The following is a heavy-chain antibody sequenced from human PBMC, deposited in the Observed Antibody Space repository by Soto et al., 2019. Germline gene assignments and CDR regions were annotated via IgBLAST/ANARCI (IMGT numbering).Heavy chain of an antibody. CDR3: ARDKFYCSSTSCSTLYYFDY. D-gene: IGHD2-2*02. CDR1: GYTFTGYY. CDR2: INPNSGGT. J-gene: IGHJ4*02. V-gene: IGHV1-2*04. Sequence: ASVKVSCKASGYTFTGYYMHWVRQAPGQGLEWMGWINPNSGGTNYAQKFQGWVTMTRDTSISTAHMELSRLRSDDTAVYYCARDKFYCSSTSCSTLYYFDYWGQGTLVTVSS.